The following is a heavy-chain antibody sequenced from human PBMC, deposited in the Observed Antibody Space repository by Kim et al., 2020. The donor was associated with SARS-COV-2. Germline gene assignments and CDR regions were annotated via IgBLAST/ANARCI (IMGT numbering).Heavy chain of an antibody. J-gene: IGHJ4*02. Sequence: YAHPVTGRIPTSRDNSKNTLYMQMNSLRAEDTAVYYCAKGRLRYFDWLDYWGQGTLVTVSS. CDR3: AKGRLRYFDWLDY. V-gene: IGHV3-23*01. D-gene: IGHD3-9*01.